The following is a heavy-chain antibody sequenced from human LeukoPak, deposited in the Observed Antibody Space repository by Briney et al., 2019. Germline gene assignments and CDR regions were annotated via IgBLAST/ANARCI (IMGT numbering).Heavy chain of an antibody. CDR2: ISYDGNNK. V-gene: IGHV3-30*18. CDR3: AKGSDDSSGYPNVFDY. J-gene: IGHJ4*02. D-gene: IGHD3-22*01. Sequence: PGRSLRLSCAASGFTFSSYGMHWVRQAPGKGLEWEAVISYDGNNKYYADSVKGRFTISRDNSKNTLYLQMNSLRAEDTAVYYCAKGSDDSSGYPNVFDYWGQGTLVTVSS. CDR1: GFTFSSYG.